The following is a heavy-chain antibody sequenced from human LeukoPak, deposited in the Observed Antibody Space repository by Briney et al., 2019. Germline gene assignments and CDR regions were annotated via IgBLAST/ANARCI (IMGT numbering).Heavy chain of an antibody. J-gene: IGHJ4*02. D-gene: IGHD6-13*01. CDR1: GYTFTGYY. CDR3: ARSPAWAAAGNAMDY. CDR2: INPNSGGT. Sequence: GASVKVSCKASGYTFTGYYMHWVRQAPGQGLEWMGWINPNSGGTNYAQKLQGRVTMTTDTSTSTAYMELRSLRSDDTAVYYCARSPAWAAAGNAMDYWGQGTLVTVSS. V-gene: IGHV1-2*02.